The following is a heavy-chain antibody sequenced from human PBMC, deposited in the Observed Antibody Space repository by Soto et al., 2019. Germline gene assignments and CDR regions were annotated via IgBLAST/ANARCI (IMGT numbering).Heavy chain of an antibody. Sequence: EVQLVESGGGLVQPGGSLRLSCAASGFTFSIYWMHWVRQAPGKGLVWVSRINYDGSSTSYADSVKGRFTISRDNAKNTLYLQMNSLRAEDTAVYYCARAAGYNLNSCYFDYWGQGTLVTVSS. CDR1: GFTFSIYW. J-gene: IGHJ4*02. V-gene: IGHV3-74*01. CDR3: ARAAGYNLNSCYFDY. CDR2: INYDGSST. D-gene: IGHD1-7*01.